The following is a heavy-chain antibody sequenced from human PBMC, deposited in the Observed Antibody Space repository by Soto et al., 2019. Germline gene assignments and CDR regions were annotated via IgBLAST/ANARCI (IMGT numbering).Heavy chain of an antibody. V-gene: IGHV4-34*04. CDR2: INHSGST. Sequence: QVQLQQWGAGLLKPSGTLSLTCGVSGGSLSAYYWSWIRPPPGKGLEWIGEINHSGSTNLNPSLKSRATISVDMSKNQFSLTLSSVTAADTALYYCARPPIKYCSSISCSPDYNYYMDVWGTGTAVTVSS. CDR1: GGSLSAYY. J-gene: IGHJ6*03. D-gene: IGHD2-2*01. CDR3: ARPPIKYCSSISCSPDYNYYMDV.